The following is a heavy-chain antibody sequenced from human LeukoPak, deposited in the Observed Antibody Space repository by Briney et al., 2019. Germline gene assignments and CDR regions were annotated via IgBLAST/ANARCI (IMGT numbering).Heavy chain of an antibody. Sequence: PGGSLRLSCVASGFTFSIYSMNWVRQAPGKGLEWVSYISQSSSTIYYADSVKGRFTISRDNAKSSLYLQMNSLRDEDTAVYYCARGVLLDDYWGQGTLVTVSS. CDR3: ARGVLLDDY. J-gene: IGHJ4*02. V-gene: IGHV3-48*02. CDR2: ISQSSSTI. D-gene: IGHD2-21*01. CDR1: GFTFSIYS.